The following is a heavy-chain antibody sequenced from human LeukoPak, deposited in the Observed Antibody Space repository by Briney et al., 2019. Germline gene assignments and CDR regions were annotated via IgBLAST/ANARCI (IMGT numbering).Heavy chain of an antibody. Sequence: GGSLRLSCAASGFTFSSYEMNWVRQAPGKGLEWVSYISSSGSTIYYADSVKGRFTISRDNAKNSLYLQMNSLRDEDTAVYYCALIVGATRAGYYYYGMDVWGQGTTVTVSS. D-gene: IGHD1-26*01. V-gene: IGHV3-48*03. CDR1: GFTFSSYE. CDR3: ALIVGATRAGYYYYGMDV. CDR2: ISSSGSTI. J-gene: IGHJ6*02.